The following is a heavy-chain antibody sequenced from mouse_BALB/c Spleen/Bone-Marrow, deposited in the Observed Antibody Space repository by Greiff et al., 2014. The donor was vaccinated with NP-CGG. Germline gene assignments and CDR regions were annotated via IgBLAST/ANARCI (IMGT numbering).Heavy chain of an antibody. J-gene: IGHJ4*01. CDR3: ARGYSNNYAMDY. V-gene: IGHV1S137*01. Sequence: QVQLQQSGAELVRPGVSVKISCKGSGYTFTDYAMHWVKQSHAESLEWIGVINTYFGDISYSQKFKGKATIAVDKTSRTVYMELARLTAEDSAIYYCARGYSNNYAMDYWGQGTSVTVSS. D-gene: IGHD2-5*01. CDR1: GYTFTDYA. CDR2: INTYFGDI.